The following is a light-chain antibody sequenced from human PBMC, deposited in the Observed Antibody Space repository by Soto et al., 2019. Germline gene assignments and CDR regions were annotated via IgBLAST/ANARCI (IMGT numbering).Light chain of an antibody. CDR1: QSVSGK. CDR3: RQYGSPGK. J-gene: IGKJ1*01. V-gene: IGKV3-15*01. Sequence: EVLMTQSPATLSVSPGERATLSCRASQSVSGKLAWYQQKPGQAPRLLIYDASTRATGIPARFSGSGSGTDFTLTISRLEPEDFAAYYCRQYGSPGKFGQWTKV. CDR2: DAS.